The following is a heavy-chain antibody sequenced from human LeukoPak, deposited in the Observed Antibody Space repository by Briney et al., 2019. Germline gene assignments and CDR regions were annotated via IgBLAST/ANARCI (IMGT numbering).Heavy chain of an antibody. J-gene: IGHJ4*02. Sequence: GGSLRLSCAASGFTFSTNAMNWVRQAPGKGLEWVSIISGSGGSTYYADAVKGRFTISRDNSKSTLYLQMNSLRAEDTALYYCAKDASGSYSPDYWGQGTPVTVSS. CDR1: GFTFSTNA. CDR2: ISGSGGST. V-gene: IGHV3-23*01. D-gene: IGHD1-26*01. CDR3: AKDASGSYSPDY.